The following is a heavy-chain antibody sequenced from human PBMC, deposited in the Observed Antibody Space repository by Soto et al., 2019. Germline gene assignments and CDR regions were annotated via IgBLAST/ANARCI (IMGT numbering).Heavy chain of an antibody. J-gene: IGHJ6*02. CDR2: TYYRSKWYN. CDR1: GDSVSSNSAA. D-gene: IGHD2-2*01. V-gene: IGHV6-1*01. CDR3: ARARGRYCSSTSCFADYYYYYGMDV. Sequence: SLTLSLTCAISGDSVSSNSAAWNWIRQAPSRGLEWLGRTYYRSKWYNDYAVSVKSRITINPDTSKNQFSLQLNSVTPEDTAVYYCARARGRYCSSTSCFADYYYYYGMDVWGQGTTVTVSS.